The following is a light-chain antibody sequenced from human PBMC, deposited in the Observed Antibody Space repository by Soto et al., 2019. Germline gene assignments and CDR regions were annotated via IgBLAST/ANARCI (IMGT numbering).Light chain of an antibody. CDR3: QQYNSFSPWT. V-gene: IGKV1-5*01. J-gene: IGKJ1*01. CDR2: DVS. CDR1: RSISNW. Sequence: DIQMTQSPSTLSASVGDRVTITCRASRSISNWLAWYQQNPGKAPKLLIYDVSSLESGVPSRFSGSGSGTEFTLTISSLQPADFATYYCQQYNSFSPWTFGQGTKVDIK.